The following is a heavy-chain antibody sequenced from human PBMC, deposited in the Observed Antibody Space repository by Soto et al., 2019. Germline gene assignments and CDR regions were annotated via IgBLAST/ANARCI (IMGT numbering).Heavy chain of an antibody. CDR2: IFPGDSDT. D-gene: IGHD2-2*01. CDR3: ARRVVTSSRYFDT. J-gene: IGHJ4*02. Sequence: EVQLVQSGAEVKKPGESLKISCKGSGYSFRSYWIGWVRQMPGKGLEWMGFIFPGDSDTRYSPSFRGQVIISVDRSISTAYVQWNSLQASDSAIYYWARRVVTSSRYFDTWGRGTLVSVSS. V-gene: IGHV5-51*01. CDR1: GYSFRSYW.